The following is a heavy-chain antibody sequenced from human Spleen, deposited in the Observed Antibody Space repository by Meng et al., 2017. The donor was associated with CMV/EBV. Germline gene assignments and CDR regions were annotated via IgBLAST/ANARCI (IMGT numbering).Heavy chain of an antibody. D-gene: IGHD5-24*01. CDR1: GFTFTNYW. Sequence: GESLKISCAASGFTFTNYWMNWVRQAPGKGLEWVASIKQDGSEKYYVDSVKGRFTVSRDNALNSLYLQMNSLRAEDTAVYYCARTEMATRFDHWGQGTLVTVSS. V-gene: IGHV3-7*03. J-gene: IGHJ4*02. CDR2: IKQDGSEK. CDR3: ARTEMATRFDH.